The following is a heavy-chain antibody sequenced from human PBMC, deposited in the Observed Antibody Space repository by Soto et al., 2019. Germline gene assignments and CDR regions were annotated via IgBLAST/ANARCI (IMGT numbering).Heavy chain of an antibody. CDR3: VRELGLTDRQDDKYYYYALDV. Sequence: PSETLSLTCEVSGDSVSNRTHYWTWIRQPPGKGLEWIGFLYYGGTNYNPSLRSRLTISLDTSKNQISLNLRSVTAADTAVYYCVRELGLTDRQDDKYYYYALDVWGQGTTATVSS. CDR2: LYYGGT. V-gene: IGHV4-61*01. D-gene: IGHD7-27*01. J-gene: IGHJ6*02. CDR1: GDSVSNRTHY.